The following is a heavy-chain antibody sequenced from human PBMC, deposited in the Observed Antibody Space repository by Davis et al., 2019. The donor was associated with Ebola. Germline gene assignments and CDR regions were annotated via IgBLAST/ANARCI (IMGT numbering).Heavy chain of an antibody. Sequence: PGGSLRLSCAASGFTFDDYAMHWVRQAPGKGLEWVSAISGSGGSTYYADSVKGRFTISRDNSKNTLYLQMNSLRAEDTAVYYCAKDIAAEGYYFDYWGQGTLVTVSS. V-gene: IGHV3-23*01. J-gene: IGHJ4*02. CDR1: GFTFDDYA. CDR3: AKDIAAEGYYFDY. CDR2: ISGSGGST. D-gene: IGHD6-6*01.